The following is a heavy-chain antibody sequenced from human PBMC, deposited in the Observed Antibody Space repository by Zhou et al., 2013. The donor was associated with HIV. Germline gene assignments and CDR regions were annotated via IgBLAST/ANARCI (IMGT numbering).Heavy chain of an antibody. D-gene: IGHD3-16*01. CDR3: ARFELMVTFGGVTPNSYHFDN. V-gene: IGHV1-18*01. CDR2: ISPYNGNT. Sequence: QVRLVQSGGDVKEPGASVKVSCKASGYTFNKYAITWVRQAPGQGLEWMGWISPYNGNTNYVKKFKDRFTMTADTSTNTAYMELRSLRSDDTASYYCARFELMVTFGGVTPNSYHFDNWGQGTLVTVSS. CDR1: GYTFNKYA. J-gene: IGHJ4*02.